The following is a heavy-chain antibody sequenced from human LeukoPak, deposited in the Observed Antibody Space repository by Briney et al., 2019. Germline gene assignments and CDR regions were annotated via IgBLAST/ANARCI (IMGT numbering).Heavy chain of an antibody. Sequence: GESLKISCKGSGYSFTSHWIGWVRQMPGKGLEWMGIIYPGDSDTRYSPSFQGQVTISADKSISTAYLQWSSLKASDTAMYYCARKRDSMSWVDYWAREPRSPSPQ. J-gene: IGHJ4*02. CDR3: ARKRDSMSWVDY. CDR2: IYPGDSDT. V-gene: IGHV5-51*01. D-gene: IGHD6-13*01. CDR1: GYSFTSHW.